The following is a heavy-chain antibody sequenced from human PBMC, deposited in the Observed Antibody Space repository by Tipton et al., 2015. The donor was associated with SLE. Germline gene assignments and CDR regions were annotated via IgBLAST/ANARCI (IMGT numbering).Heavy chain of an antibody. D-gene: IGHD1-26*01. Sequence: GLVKPSETLSLTCIVSGDSISSSSYYWGWIRQPPGKGLEWVGTVYYTGNTFYNPSLKSRVTISVDTSKNQFSLNLSSVTAADTAVYYCARLPPISIVGVTYEYNWYFDLWGRGTLVTVSS. CDR2: VYYTGNT. CDR1: GDSISSSSYY. CDR3: ARLPPISIVGVTYEYNWYFDL. J-gene: IGHJ2*01. V-gene: IGHV4-39*07.